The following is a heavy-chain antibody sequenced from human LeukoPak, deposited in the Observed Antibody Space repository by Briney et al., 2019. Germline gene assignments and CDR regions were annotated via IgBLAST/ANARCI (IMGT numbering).Heavy chain of an antibody. Sequence: ASVKVSCKASGGTFSSYDINWVRQATGQGLEWMGWMNPNSGNTGYAQKFQGRVTMTRNTSISTAYMELSSLRSEDTAVYYCARNPSGYCSSTSCYGMDVWGQGTTVTVSS. CDR1: GGTFSSYD. D-gene: IGHD2-2*01. CDR3: ARNPSGYCSSTSCYGMDV. J-gene: IGHJ6*02. CDR2: MNPNSGNT. V-gene: IGHV1-8*02.